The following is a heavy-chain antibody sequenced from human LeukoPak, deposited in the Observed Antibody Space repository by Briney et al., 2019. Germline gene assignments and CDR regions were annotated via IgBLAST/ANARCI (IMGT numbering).Heavy chain of an antibody. CDR3: ARDGKGLAYYFDY. V-gene: IGHV3-7*01. D-gene: IGHD6-19*01. CDR2: IKQDGSEK. CDR1: GFTFSSYW. Sequence: GGSLRLSCAASGFTFSSYWMSWVRQAPGKGLEWVANIKQDGSEKYYVDSVKGRFTISRDNAKNSLYLQMNSLRAEDTAVYYCARDGKGLAYYFDYWGQGTLVTVSS. J-gene: IGHJ4*02.